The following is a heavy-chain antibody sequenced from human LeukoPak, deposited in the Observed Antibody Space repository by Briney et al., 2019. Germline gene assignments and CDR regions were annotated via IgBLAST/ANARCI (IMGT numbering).Heavy chain of an antibody. CDR1: GFTFSTYN. V-gene: IGHV3-21*04. CDR3: AKSGLNRFDY. Sequence: GGSLRLSCAASGFTFSTYNMNWVRQAPGKGLEWVSSITSSSTYIYYADSVKGRFTISRDNSKNTLYLQMNSLRAEDTAVYYCAKSGLNRFDYWGQGTLVTVSS. D-gene: IGHD2-15*01. CDR2: ITSSSTYI. J-gene: IGHJ4*02.